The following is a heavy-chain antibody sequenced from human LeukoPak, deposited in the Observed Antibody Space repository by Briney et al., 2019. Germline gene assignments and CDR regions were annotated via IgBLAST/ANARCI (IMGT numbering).Heavy chain of an antibody. J-gene: IGHJ3*02. CDR3: ARHFFVGAEDAFDI. V-gene: IGHV4-38-2*02. CDR1: GYSISSGYY. D-gene: IGHD3-3*01. CDR2: IYHSGST. Sequence: SETLSLTCTVSGYSISSGYYWGWIRQPPGKGLEWIGSIYHSGSTYCNPSLKSRVTISVDTSKNQFSLKLSSVTAADTAVYYCARHFFVGAEDAFDIWGQGTMVTVSS.